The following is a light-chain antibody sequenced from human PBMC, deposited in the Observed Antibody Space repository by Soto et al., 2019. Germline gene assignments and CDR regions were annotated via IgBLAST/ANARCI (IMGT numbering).Light chain of an antibody. V-gene: IGLV2-8*01. CDR2: EVN. CDR1: NSDVGAYKY. Sequence: QSALTQPASVSGSPGQSITISCIGTNSDVGAYKYVSWYQQQPDKAPKLIIYEVNKRPSGVPDRFSASKSGNTASLTISGLQAEDEADYYCSSYAGSNTWVFGGGTKLTVL. CDR3: SSYAGSNTWV. J-gene: IGLJ3*02.